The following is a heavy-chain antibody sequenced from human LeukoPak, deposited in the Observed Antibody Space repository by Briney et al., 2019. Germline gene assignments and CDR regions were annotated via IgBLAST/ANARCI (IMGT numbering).Heavy chain of an antibody. CDR1: GFTFSSFD. CDR3: KIAPDLP. V-gene: IGHV3-23*01. D-gene: IGHD2-21*01. Sequence: PGVSLRLSCAASGFTFSSFDMTWLRQAPGKGLEWVSAISDNGGSIFYADSVKGRFTISRDNSKNSLYLQMNSLRADYTAVYCVKIAPDLPWGEGTLVTVSS. J-gene: IGHJ5*02. CDR2: ISDNGGSI.